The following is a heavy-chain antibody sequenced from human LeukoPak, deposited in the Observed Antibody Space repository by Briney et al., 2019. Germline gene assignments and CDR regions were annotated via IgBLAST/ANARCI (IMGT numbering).Heavy chain of an antibody. V-gene: IGHV4-39*07. Sequence: SETLSLTCTVSGGSISSSSYYWGWLRQPPGRGLEWIGSIYYSGSTYYNPSLKSRVTISVDTSKNQFSLKLSSVTAADTAVYYCARGVSFDPRDAFDIWGQGTMVTVSS. CDR1: GGSISSSSYY. CDR3: ARGVSFDPRDAFDI. D-gene: IGHD3-9*01. CDR2: IYYSGST. J-gene: IGHJ3*02.